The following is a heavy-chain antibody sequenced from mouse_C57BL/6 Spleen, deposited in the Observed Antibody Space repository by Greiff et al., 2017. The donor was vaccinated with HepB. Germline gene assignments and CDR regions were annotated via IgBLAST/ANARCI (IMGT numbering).Heavy chain of an antibody. CDR3: AREGYGSSYEGNFDY. CDR2: INYDGSST. D-gene: IGHD1-1*01. V-gene: IGHV5-16*01. J-gene: IGHJ2*01. CDR1: GFTFSDYY. Sequence: EVHLVESEGGLVQPGSSMKLSCTASGFTFSDYYMAWVRQVPEKGLEWVANINYDGSSTYYLDSLKSRFIISRDNAKNILYLQMSSLKSEDTATYYCAREGYGSSYEGNFDYWGQGTTLTVSS.